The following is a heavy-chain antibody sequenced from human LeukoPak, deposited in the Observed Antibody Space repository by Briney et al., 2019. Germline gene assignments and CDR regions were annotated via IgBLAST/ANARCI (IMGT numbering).Heavy chain of an antibody. Sequence: PGGSLRLSCAASGFTFSSYWMSWVRQAPGKGLEWVANIKQDGSEKYYVNSVKGRFTISRDNAKNSLYLQMNSLRAEDTAVYYCASSNGGDYDFWSGYYSFDYWGQGTLVTVSS. CDR2: IKQDGSEK. CDR1: GFTFSSYW. J-gene: IGHJ4*02. CDR3: ASSNGGDYDFWSGYYSFDY. D-gene: IGHD3-3*01. V-gene: IGHV3-7*01.